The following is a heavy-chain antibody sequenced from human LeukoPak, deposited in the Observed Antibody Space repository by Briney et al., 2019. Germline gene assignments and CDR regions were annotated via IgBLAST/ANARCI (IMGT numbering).Heavy chain of an antibody. CDR1: GFTFSSYA. D-gene: IGHD6-19*01. Sequence: GGSLRLSCAASGFTFSSYAMSWVRHAPGKGLEWVSAISGSGGSTYYADSVKGRFTISRDNSKNALYLQMNSLRAEDTAVYYCAGEQWPLGSGYWGQGTLVTVSS. J-gene: IGHJ4*02. CDR3: AGEQWPLGSGY. V-gene: IGHV3-23*01. CDR2: ISGSGGST.